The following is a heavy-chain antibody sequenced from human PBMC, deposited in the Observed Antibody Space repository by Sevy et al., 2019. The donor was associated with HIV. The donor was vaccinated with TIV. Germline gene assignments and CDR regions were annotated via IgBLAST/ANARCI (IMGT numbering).Heavy chain of an antibody. J-gene: IGHJ4*02. Sequence: GGSLRLSCAASGFTFSSYWMSWVRQAPGKGLEWVANIKQDGSEKYYVDSVKGRFTISRDNAKNSLYLQMNSLRAEDTAGYYCARDRGGLRLGELSFIVWGQGTLVTVSS. CDR3: ARDRGGLRLGELSFIV. CDR2: IKQDGSEK. D-gene: IGHD3-16*02. V-gene: IGHV3-7*03. CDR1: GFTFSSYW.